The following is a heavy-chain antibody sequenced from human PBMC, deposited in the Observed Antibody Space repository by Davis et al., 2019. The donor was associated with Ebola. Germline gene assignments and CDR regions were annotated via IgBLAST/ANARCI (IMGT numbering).Heavy chain of an antibody. CDR3: ARGPWRYCSGGSCYSYYYYGMDV. Sequence: MPSETLSLTCAVYGGSFTDYFWSWIRQPPEKGLEWIGEISHHNGYTNYNPSLKSRVTISVDTSKNQFSLKLSSVTAADTAVYYCARGPWRYCSGGSCYSYYYYGMDVWGQGTTVTVSS. J-gene: IGHJ6*02. CDR2: ISHHNGYT. V-gene: IGHV4-34*01. CDR1: GGSFTDYF. D-gene: IGHD2-15*01.